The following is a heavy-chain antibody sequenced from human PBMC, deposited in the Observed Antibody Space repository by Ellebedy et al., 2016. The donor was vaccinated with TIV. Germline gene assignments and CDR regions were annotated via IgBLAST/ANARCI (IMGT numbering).Heavy chain of an antibody. CDR2: IRSKTLGEAT. D-gene: IGHD1-26*01. Sequence: GGSLRLXXTASGFTFSDYAMIWFRQAPEQGLEWVGFIRSKTLGEATEFAASVKGRFTISRDDSKSIAYLQMNILKTDDTPVYFCTLKGTGSNYVANWGQGTLVTVSS. CDR3: TLKGTGSNYVAN. CDR1: GFTFSDYA. J-gene: IGHJ4*02. V-gene: IGHV3-49*03.